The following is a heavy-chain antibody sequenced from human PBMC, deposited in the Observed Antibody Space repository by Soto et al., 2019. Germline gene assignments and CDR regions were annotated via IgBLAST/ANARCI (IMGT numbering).Heavy chain of an antibody. V-gene: IGHV4-30-4*01. CDR1: GGSISSGDYY. Sequence: SETLSLTCTVSGGSISSGDYYWSWIRQPPGKGLEWIAYIYYSGSTYYNPSLKSRVTISVDTSKNQFSLKLSSVTAADTAVYYCARDSPVAAAGYFDYWGQGTLVT. J-gene: IGHJ4*02. CDR3: ARDSPVAAAGYFDY. CDR2: IYYSGST. D-gene: IGHD6-13*01.